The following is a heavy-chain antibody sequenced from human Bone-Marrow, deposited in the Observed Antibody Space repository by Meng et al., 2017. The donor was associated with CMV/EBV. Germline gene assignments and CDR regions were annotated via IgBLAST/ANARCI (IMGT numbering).Heavy chain of an antibody. CDR2: ISSSSSTI. D-gene: IGHD2/OR15-2a*01. V-gene: IGHV3-48*04. CDR3: ARDRGSIGY. Sequence: GESLKISCAASGFTFSSYSMNWVRQAPGKGLEWVSYISSSSSTIYYADSVKGRFTISRDNAKNSLYLQMNSLRADDTAEYYCARDRGSIGYWGQGTLVTVSS. CDR1: GFTFSSYS. J-gene: IGHJ4*02.